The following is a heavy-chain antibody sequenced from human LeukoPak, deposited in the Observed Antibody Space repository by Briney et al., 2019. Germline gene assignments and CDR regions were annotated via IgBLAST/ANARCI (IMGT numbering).Heavy chain of an antibody. CDR1: GGTFISYA. CDR2: IIPIFGTA. V-gene: IGHV1-69*05. D-gene: IGHD6-6*01. Sequence: GASVKVSCKASGGTFISYAISWVRQAPGQGLEWMGGIIPIFGTANYAQKFQGRVTITTDESTSTAYMELSSLRSEDTAVYYCARDAAKYSSPRIYYYGMDVWGQGTTVTVSS. CDR3: ARDAAKYSSPRIYYYGMDV. J-gene: IGHJ6*02.